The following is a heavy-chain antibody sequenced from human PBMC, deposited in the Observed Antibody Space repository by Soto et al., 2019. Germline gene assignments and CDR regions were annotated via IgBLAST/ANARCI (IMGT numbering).Heavy chain of an antibody. CDR1: GFTVSSNY. V-gene: IGHV3-53*04. J-gene: IGHJ3*02. CDR3: ARDRQSSGWLDAFDI. Sequence: GGSLRLSCAASGFTVSSNYMSWVRQAPGKGLEWVSVIFTGGSTYYADSVKGRFTISRHSSMNTVYLQMDSLRAEDTAVYYCARDRQSSGWLDAFDIWGQGTRVTVS. D-gene: IGHD6-19*01. CDR2: IFTGGST.